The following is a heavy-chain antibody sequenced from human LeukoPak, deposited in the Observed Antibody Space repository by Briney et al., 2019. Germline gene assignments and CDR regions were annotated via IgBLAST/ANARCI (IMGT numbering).Heavy chain of an antibody. CDR1: GFTFSDYY. V-gene: IGHV3-11*06. Sequence: GGSLRLSCAASGFTFSDYYMSWIRQAPGKGLEWVSYIGSSNRYTNYADSVKGPFTISRDNAKNSLYLQMDSLRDEDSAVYYCARDSGPLGSWSTDYWGQGTPVSASS. CDR2: IGSSNRYT. D-gene: IGHD6-13*01. CDR3: ARDSGPLGSWSTDY. J-gene: IGHJ4*02.